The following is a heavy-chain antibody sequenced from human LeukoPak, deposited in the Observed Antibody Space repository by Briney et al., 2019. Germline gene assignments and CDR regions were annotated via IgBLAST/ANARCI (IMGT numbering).Heavy chain of an antibody. D-gene: IGHD3-3*02. Sequence: GGSLRLSCAASGFIVTNAWMNWVRQAPGKGLEWVGRIQSKTDGGKTDYAAPVKGRFTISRDDSKNTLYLQMNSLKAEDTAIYYCTTGIRGDWGQGTLVTVSS. J-gene: IGHJ4*02. CDR2: IQSKTDGGKT. V-gene: IGHV3-15*07. CDR1: GFIVTNAW. CDR3: TTGIRGD.